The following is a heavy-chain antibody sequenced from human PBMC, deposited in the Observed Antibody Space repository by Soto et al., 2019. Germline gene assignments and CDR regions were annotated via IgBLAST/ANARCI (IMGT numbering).Heavy chain of an antibody. J-gene: IGHJ5*02. V-gene: IGHV3-33*01. CDR2: IWYDGSNK. D-gene: IGHD2-15*01. CDR3: ARDLGAGEEFDP. Sequence: QMQLVESGGGVVQPGRSLRLSCVASGITFSSYGMHWVSQAPGKGLEWVAVIWYDGSNKYYADSVKGRFTISRENSKNTLYLQMNSLRADDTAVYYCARDLGAGEEFDPWGQGTLVTVSS. CDR1: GITFSSYG.